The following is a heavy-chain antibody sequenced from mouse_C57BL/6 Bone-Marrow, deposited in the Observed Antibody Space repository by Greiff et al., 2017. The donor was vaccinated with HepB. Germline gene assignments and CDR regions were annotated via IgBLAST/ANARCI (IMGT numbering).Heavy chain of an antibody. CDR2: INPNNGGT. Sequence: EVQLQQSGPELVKPGASVKISCKASGYTFTDYYMNWVKQSHGKSLEWIGDINPNNGGTSYNQKFKGKATLTVDKSSSTAYMELRSLTSEDSAVYYCASPVITTVPALDYWGQGTSVTVSS. CDR1: GYTFTDYY. V-gene: IGHV1-26*01. D-gene: IGHD1-1*01. J-gene: IGHJ4*01. CDR3: ASPVITTVPALDY.